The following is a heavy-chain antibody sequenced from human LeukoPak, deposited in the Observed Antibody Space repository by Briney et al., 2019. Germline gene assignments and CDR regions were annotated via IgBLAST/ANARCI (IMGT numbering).Heavy chain of an antibody. Sequence: PSETLSDTCADCGGSFSGYYWSRIRQPPGKGLEWIGEINHSGSTNYNPSLKSRVTISVDTSKIQFSLKLSTVTAADTAVYYCARCGILQHLYGMDVWGEGTTVTVSS. V-gene: IGHV4-34*01. D-gene: IGHD5-18*01. CDR1: GGSFSGYY. J-gene: IGHJ6*04. CDR3: ARCGILQHLYGMDV. CDR2: INHSGST.